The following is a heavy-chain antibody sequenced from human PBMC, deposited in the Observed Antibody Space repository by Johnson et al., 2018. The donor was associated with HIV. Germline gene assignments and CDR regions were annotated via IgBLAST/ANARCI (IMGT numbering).Heavy chain of an antibody. D-gene: IGHD4-23*01. CDR3: ASPKTPTRVVRAAFDI. CDR1: GFTFSSYA. Sequence: VQLVESGGGLVQPGGSLRLSCAASGFTFSSYAMSWVRQAPGKGLEWVSAISGSGGSTYYADSVKGRFTISRDNAKNSLYLQMNSLRAEDTAVYYCASPKTPTRVVRAAFDIWGQGTMVTVSS. V-gene: IGHV3-23*04. J-gene: IGHJ3*02. CDR2: ISGSGGST.